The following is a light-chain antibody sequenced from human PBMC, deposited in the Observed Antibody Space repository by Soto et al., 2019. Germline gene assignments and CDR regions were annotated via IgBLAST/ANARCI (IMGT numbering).Light chain of an antibody. CDR3: QQYGRSPLLT. J-gene: IGKJ4*01. CDR1: QSVSSSY. V-gene: IGKV3-20*01. Sequence: EIVLTQSPGTLSLSPGERATLSCRASQSVSSSYLAWYQQKPGQAPRLLIYGASSRATGIPDRFSGSGSGTDFTLTISRLEREDFAVYYCQQYGRSPLLTFGGGTKVEIK. CDR2: GAS.